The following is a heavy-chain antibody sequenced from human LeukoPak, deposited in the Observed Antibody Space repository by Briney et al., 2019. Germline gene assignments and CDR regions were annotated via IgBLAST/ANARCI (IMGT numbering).Heavy chain of an antibody. CDR1: GFTFSNSA. CDR3: AREERAYCGGDCYSDWFDP. J-gene: IGHJ5*02. D-gene: IGHD2-21*02. V-gene: IGHV3-48*03. Sequence: GGSLRLSCAASGFTFSNSAMTWVRQAPGKGLEWVSYISSSGSTIYYAASVKGRFTISRDNAKNSLYLQMNSLRAEDTAVYYCAREERAYCGGDCYSDWFDPWGQGTLVTVPS. CDR2: ISSSGSTI.